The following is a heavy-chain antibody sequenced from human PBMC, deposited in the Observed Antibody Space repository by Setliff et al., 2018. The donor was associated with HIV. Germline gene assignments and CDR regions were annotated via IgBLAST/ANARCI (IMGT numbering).Heavy chain of an antibody. CDR2: INHSGST. V-gene: IGHV4-34*01. D-gene: IGHD1-26*01. J-gene: IGHJ6*03. CDR1: GGSFSEYY. CDR3: ARIVRWELVATSTFFYYYMDV. Sequence: PSETLSLTCAVYGGSFSEYYWSWIRQSPGKGLEWIGEINHSGSTHYNPPLKSRATISVDTSKNQFSLRLNSVTAADTAVYYCARIVRWELVATSTFFYYYMDVWGKGTTVTVSS.